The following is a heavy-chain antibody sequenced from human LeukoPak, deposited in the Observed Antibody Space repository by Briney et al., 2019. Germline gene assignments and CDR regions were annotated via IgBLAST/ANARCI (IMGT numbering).Heavy chain of an antibody. J-gene: IGHJ3*02. V-gene: IGHV1-2*02. CDR1: GYAFTDYY. CDR3: ARGCLVRLTSGFDI. CDR2: ISPNSGGT. D-gene: IGHD3-10*01. Sequence: ASVRVSCKASGYAFTDYYMHWVRQAPGQGLEWMGWISPNSGGTNYAQKFQGRVTMTRDTSISTAYMELSRLRSDDTAIYYCARGCLVRLTSGFDIWGQGTMVTVSS.